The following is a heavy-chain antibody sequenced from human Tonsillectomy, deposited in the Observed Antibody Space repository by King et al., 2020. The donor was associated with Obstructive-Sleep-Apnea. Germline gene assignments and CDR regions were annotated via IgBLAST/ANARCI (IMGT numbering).Heavy chain of an antibody. CDR2: ISWDSGST. CDR1: GFTFDDYA. CDR3: VKDKNSGWYVDYFDY. D-gene: IGHD6-19*01. Sequence: VQLVESGGGLVQPGRSLRLSCAASGFTFDDYAMHWVRQAPGKGLEWGSGISWDSGSTGYADSVKGRFTISRDSAKNSLYLQMSSLTAEDTAFYYCVKDKNSGWYVDYFDYWGRGTLVTVSS. J-gene: IGHJ4*02. V-gene: IGHV3-9*01.